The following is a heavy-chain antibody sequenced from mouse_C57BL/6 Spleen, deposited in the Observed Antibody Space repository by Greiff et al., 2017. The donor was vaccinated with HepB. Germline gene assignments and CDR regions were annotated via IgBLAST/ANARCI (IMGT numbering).Heavy chain of an antibody. Sequence: QVQLKESGAELVRPGASVTLSCKASGYTFTDYEMHWVKQTPVHGLEWIGAIDPETGGTAYNQKFKGKAILTADKSSSTAYMELRSLTSEDSAVYYCTRRSRPYWGQGTLVTVSA. CDR3: TRRSRPY. J-gene: IGHJ3*01. CDR2: IDPETGGT. V-gene: IGHV1-15*01. CDR1: GYTFTDYE.